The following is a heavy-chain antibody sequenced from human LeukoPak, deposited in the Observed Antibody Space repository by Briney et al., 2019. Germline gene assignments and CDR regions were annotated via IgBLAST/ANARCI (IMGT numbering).Heavy chain of an antibody. CDR1: GGSISSSSYY. CDR2: IYYSGST. D-gene: IGHD6-13*01. CDR3: ARESSSSWTGFDY. Sequence: SETLSLTCTVSGGSISSSSYYWGWIRQPPGKGLEWIGSIYYSGSTYYNPSLKSRVTMSVDTSKNQFSLKLSSVTAADTAVYYCARESSSSWTGFDYWGQGTLVTVSS. J-gene: IGHJ4*02. V-gene: IGHV4-39*07.